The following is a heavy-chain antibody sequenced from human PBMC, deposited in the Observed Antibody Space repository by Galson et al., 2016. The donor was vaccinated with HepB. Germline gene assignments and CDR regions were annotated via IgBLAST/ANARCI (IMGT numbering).Heavy chain of an antibody. CDR3: ASGGMRSESWYEDYFDY. Sequence: KVSCTASGGIFSRYAISWVRQAPGQGLEWMGTITPIFGTANYAQKFQGRVTITADESTSTAYMELSSLTSADTAVYYCASGGMRSESWYEDYFDYWGQGTLVTVSS. V-gene: IGHV1-69*15. J-gene: IGHJ4*02. D-gene: IGHD6-13*01. CDR2: ITPIFGTA. CDR1: GGIFSRYA.